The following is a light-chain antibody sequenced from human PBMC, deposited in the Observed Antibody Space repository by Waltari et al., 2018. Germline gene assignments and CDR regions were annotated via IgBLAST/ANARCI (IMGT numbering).Light chain of an antibody. J-gene: IGKJ1*01. Sequence: DIVLTQSPATLSLSPGERATLSCRASQSINNYLAWYQQKPGQAPRLLIYSASNRATGIPARFSGSGSGTDFFLTISSLDPEDFAVYYCQQRSRWPRTFGQGTRVEIK. CDR1: QSINNY. CDR3: QQRSRWPRT. CDR2: SAS. V-gene: IGKV3-11*01.